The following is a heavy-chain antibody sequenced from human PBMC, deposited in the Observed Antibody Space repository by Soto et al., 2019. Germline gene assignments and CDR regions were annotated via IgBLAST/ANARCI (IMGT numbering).Heavy chain of an antibody. D-gene: IGHD2-21*02. Sequence: QVQLVQSGAEVKKPGSSVKVSCKASGGTFSSYAISWVRQAPGQGLEWMGGIIPIFGTANYAQKFQGRVTNTADESTSTAYMELSSLRSEDTAVYYCASGGTYCGGDCFISPVYYYYGMDVWDQGTTVTVSS. J-gene: IGHJ6*02. CDR2: IIPIFGTA. CDR1: GGTFSSYA. V-gene: IGHV1-69*01. CDR3: ASGGTYCGGDCFISPVYYYYGMDV.